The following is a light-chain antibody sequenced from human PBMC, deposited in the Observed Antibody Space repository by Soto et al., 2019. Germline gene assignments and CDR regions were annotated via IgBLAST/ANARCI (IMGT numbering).Light chain of an antibody. J-gene: IGKJ1*01. V-gene: IGKV1-5*03. Sequence: DIQMTQSPSTLSAFVGDRVTITCRASQTISTSLAWYQQKPGKAPKLLIYLASTLQSGVPARFSGSGSATEFTLSVSRLQPDDFATYYCQQYGTSSRTFGQGPQVEIK. CDR3: QQYGTSSRT. CDR2: LAS. CDR1: QTISTS.